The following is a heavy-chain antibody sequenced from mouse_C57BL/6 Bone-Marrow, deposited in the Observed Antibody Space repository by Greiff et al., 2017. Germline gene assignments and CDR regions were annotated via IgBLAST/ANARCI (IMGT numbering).Heavy chain of an antibody. CDR3: AREGDGYGFAY. CDR1: GYTFTSYG. D-gene: IGHD2-2*01. Sequence: QVQLQQSGAELARPGASVKLSCKASGYTFTSYGISWVKQRTGQGLEWIGEIYPRSGNTYYNEKFKGKATLTADKSSSPAYMELRSRTSEDSAVYFCAREGDGYGFAYWGQGTLVTVSA. J-gene: IGHJ3*01. V-gene: IGHV1-81*01. CDR2: IYPRSGNT.